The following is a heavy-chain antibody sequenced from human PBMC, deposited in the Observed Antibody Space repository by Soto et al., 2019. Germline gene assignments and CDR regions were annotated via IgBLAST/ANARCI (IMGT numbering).Heavy chain of an antibody. CDR3: AGNILADRLDWYFDL. D-gene: IGHD2-15*01. J-gene: IGHJ2*01. CDR1: GGSISSSSYY. Sequence: QLQLQESGPGLVKPSATLSLTCTVSGGSISSSSYYSGWIRQPPGKGLEWIGGINYGGSTYYNPTLKSRVTISVDTSKNQFCLKVSAVTAADTAVYYGAGNILADRLDWYFDLWGRGALVTVST. CDR2: INYGGST. V-gene: IGHV4-39*01.